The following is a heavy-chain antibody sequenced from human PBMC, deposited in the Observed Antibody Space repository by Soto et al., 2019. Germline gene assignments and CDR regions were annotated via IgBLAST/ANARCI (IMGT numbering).Heavy chain of an antibody. CDR1: GGSISSSSYY. Sequence: QLQLQESGPGLVKPSETLSLTCTVSGGSISSSSYYWGWIRQPPGKGLEWIGSIYYSGSTYYNPSLKSRVTISVDTSTTQFSLKLSAVPAADTAVYYCARRDIVATTQIDYWGQGTLVTVSS. D-gene: IGHD5-12*01. CDR2: IYYSGST. J-gene: IGHJ4*02. V-gene: IGHV4-39*01. CDR3: ARRDIVATTQIDY.